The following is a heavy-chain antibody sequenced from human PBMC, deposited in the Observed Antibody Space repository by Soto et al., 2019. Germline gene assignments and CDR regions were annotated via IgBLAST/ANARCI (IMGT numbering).Heavy chain of an antibody. CDR3: ARLAPCSGGICHSRPLDF. Sequence: QVQLQQSGAEVKKPGASLKVSCKASGYSFATYGISWVRQAPGQGLQWMGWITPNNGDTNYAQRLQGRLTMTTDTSTNTAYMELRSLRSDDTAVYFCARLAPCSGGICHSRPLDFWGQGTLVTVSS. CDR1: GYSFATYG. CDR2: ITPNNGDT. D-gene: IGHD2-15*01. V-gene: IGHV1-18*01. J-gene: IGHJ4*02.